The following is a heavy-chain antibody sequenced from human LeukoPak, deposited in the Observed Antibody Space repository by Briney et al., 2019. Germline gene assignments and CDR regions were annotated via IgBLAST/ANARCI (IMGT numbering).Heavy chain of an antibody. CDR3: ARGTAATAGIDY. J-gene: IGHJ4*02. Sequence: GGSLRLSCAVSGFNFSTYWIHWVRQTPGEGLVLVSLINTDGSATTYGDSAKGRFTVSRDNDKNSLFLEMNSLRVEDTAVYYCARGTAATAGIDYWGQGTLVTVSS. V-gene: IGHV3-74*01. CDR1: GFNFSTYW. D-gene: IGHD6-13*01. CDR2: INTDGSAT.